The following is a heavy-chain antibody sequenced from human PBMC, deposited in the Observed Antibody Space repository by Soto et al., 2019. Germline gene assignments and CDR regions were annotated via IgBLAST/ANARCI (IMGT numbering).Heavy chain of an antibody. CDR1: GDSITSNSYY. CDR3: ARRAPNYYFDA. V-gene: IGHV4-39*01. CDR2: IYYYGDT. J-gene: IGHJ4*02. Sequence: TSETLSLTCTVSGDSITSNSYYWGWVRLSPGKGLEWLGSIYYYGDTHYNPSLQSRVTISVDTSKNQFSLTLTSVTAADTAVYFCARRAPNYYFDAWGRGILVTVSS.